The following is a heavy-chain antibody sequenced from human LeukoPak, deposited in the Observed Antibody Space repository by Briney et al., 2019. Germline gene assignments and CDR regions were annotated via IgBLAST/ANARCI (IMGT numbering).Heavy chain of an antibody. J-gene: IGHJ4*02. CDR2: IYHSGIT. D-gene: IGHD5-12*01. CDR3: ATLTGLRGIDY. CDR1: GYSISSAYY. Sequence: SETLSLTCTVSGYSISSAYYWGWIRQPPGKGLEWIGSIYHSGITYYNPSLKSRVTISVDTSKNQFSLKLSSVTAADTAVYYCATLTGLRGIDYWGQGTLVTVSS. V-gene: IGHV4-38-2*02.